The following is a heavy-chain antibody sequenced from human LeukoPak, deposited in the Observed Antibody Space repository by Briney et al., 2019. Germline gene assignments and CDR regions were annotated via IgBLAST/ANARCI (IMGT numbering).Heavy chain of an antibody. CDR2: MYTSGST. CDR1: GGSISSGSYY. D-gene: IGHD3-3*01. Sequence: SETLSLTCTVSGGSISSGSYYWSWIRQPAGQGLEYIGRMYTSGSTNYNPSLKSRVTISVDTSKNQFSLKLTSVTAADAAVYYCAREKEEWDWFDPWGQGTLVTVSS. J-gene: IGHJ5*02. V-gene: IGHV4-61*02. CDR3: AREKEEWDWFDP.